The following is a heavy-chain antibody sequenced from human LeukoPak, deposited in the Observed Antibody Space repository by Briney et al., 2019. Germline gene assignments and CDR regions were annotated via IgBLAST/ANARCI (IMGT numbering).Heavy chain of an antibody. CDR1: GGSISSGGYY. D-gene: IGHD3-22*01. J-gene: IGHJ4*02. CDR3: ASRPLYSSGYDY. V-gene: IGHV4-31*03. Sequence: PSETLSLTCTVSGGSISSGGYYWSWIRQHPGKGLEWIGYIYYSGSTYYNPSLKSRVTISVDTSKNQFSRKLSSVTAADTAVYYCASRPLYSSGYDYWGQGTLVTVSS. CDR2: IYYSGST.